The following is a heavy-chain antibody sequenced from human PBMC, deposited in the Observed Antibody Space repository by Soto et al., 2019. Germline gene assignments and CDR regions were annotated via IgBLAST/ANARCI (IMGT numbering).Heavy chain of an antibody. Sequence: EVQLVESGGGLVQPGGSLRLSCAASGFTFSSYWMHWVRQAPGKGLGWVSRINSDGSSTSYADSVKGRFTISRDNAKNTLYLQMNSLRAEDTAVYYCARDWYSSSLNAFDLWGQGTMVTVSS. CDR2: INSDGSST. CDR1: GFTFSSYW. D-gene: IGHD6-13*01. J-gene: IGHJ3*01. CDR3: ARDWYSSSLNAFDL. V-gene: IGHV3-74*01.